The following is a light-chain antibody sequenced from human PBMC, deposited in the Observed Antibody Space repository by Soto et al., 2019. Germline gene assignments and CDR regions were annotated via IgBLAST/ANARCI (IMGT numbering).Light chain of an antibody. V-gene: IGKV3-20*01. CDR1: QSVSSSY. Sequence: EMVLSQSPGTRSFYRAERATLCCRAIQSVSSSYLAWYQQKPGQAPRLLIYGASIRATGIPDRFSGSGSETHFTLTISRLEPEDFALYYCQQYGSSAPITIGQGTRLEIK. J-gene: IGKJ5*01. CDR3: QQYGSSAPIT. CDR2: GAS.